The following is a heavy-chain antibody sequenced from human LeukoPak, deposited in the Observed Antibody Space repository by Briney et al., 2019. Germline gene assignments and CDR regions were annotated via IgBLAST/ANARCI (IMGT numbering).Heavy chain of an antibody. Sequence: PSETLSLTCAVYGGSFSGYYWSWIRQPPGKGLEWIGEINHSGSTNYNPSLKSRVTISVDTSKNQFSLKLSSVTAADTAVYYCAKVDYDYVWGSYRGFDIWGQGTMVTVSP. CDR3: AKVDYDYVWGSYRGFDI. J-gene: IGHJ3*02. D-gene: IGHD3-16*02. CDR2: INHSGST. V-gene: IGHV4-34*01. CDR1: GGSFSGYY.